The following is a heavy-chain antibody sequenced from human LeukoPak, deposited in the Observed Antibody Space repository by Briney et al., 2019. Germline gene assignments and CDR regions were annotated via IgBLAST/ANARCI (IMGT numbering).Heavy chain of an antibody. CDR1: GFTFSSYA. CDR3: ARDQGYSSGYAEY. D-gene: IGHD5-18*01. CDR2: ISYNGGNK. V-gene: IGHV3-30-3*01. Sequence: GGSLRLSCVASGFTFSSYAMYWVRQAPGKGLEWVAVISYNGGNKYYADSVKGRFTISRDNSKNTLYLQMSSLRPEDTAVYYCARDQGYSSGYAEYWGQGTLVTASS. J-gene: IGHJ4*02.